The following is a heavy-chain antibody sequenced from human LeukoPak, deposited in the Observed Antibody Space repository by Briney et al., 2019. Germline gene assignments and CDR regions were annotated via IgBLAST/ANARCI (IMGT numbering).Heavy chain of an antibody. D-gene: IGHD6-13*01. Sequence: GGSLRLSCAASGFTFSSYSMNWVRQAPGKGLEWVSSISSSSSYIYYADSVKGRFTISRDNAKNSLYLQMNSLRAEDTAVYYCARSPLGSSSSDYWGQGTLVTVSS. CDR2: ISSSSSYI. J-gene: IGHJ4*02. CDR3: ARSPLGSSSSDY. V-gene: IGHV3-21*04. CDR1: GFTFSSYS.